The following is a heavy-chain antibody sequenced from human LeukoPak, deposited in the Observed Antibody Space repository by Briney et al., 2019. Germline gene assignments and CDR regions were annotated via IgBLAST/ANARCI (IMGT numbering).Heavy chain of an antibody. D-gene: IGHD3-22*01. V-gene: IGHV1-18*01. J-gene: IGHJ4*02. CDR1: GGTFSTYA. CDR3: AMTSSGDSSGYYYPTYYFDY. CDR2: ISAYNGNT. Sequence: ASVKVSCKASGGTFSTYAISWVRQAPGQGLEWMGWISAYNGNTNYAQKLQGRATMTTDTSTSTAYMELRSLRSDDTAVYYCAMTSSGDSSGYYYPTYYFDYWGQGTLVTVSS.